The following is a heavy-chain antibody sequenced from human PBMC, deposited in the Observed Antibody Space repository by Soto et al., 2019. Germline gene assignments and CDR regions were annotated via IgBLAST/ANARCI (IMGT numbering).Heavy chain of an antibody. CDR1: GFTFTNYT. Sequence: GGSLRLSCAASGFTFTNYTMHWVRQAPGKGLEWVALISYDEIDKYYADAVKGRFTISRDNSKNTLYLQMDSLRAEDTAVYYCAGRSGSSDYWGRGTLVTVSS. CDR3: AGRSGSSDY. D-gene: IGHD3-10*01. CDR2: ISYDEIDK. V-gene: IGHV3-30*04. J-gene: IGHJ4*02.